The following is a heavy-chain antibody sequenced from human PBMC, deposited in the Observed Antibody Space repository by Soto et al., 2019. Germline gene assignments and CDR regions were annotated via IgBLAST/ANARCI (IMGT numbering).Heavy chain of an antibody. D-gene: IGHD5-12*01. CDR1: GGTFSSYA. CDR3: AGMGRDGYNAGNFDY. Sequence: QVQLVQSGAEVKKPGSSVKVSCKASGGTFSSYAISWVRQAPGQGLEWMGGIIPIFGTANYAQKFQGRVTITADESTSTAYMELSSLSSEDTAVYYCAGMGRDGYNAGNFDYWGQGTLVTVSS. CDR2: IIPIFGTA. J-gene: IGHJ4*02. V-gene: IGHV1-69*01.